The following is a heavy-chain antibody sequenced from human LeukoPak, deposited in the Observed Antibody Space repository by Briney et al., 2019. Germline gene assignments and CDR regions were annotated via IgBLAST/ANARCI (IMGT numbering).Heavy chain of an antibody. Sequence: SETLSLTCTVSGGSISSGGYYWSWIRQHPGKGLEWIGYIYYSGSTYYNPSLKSRVTLSVDTSKNQFSLKLSSVTAADTAVYYCARLPKRGYSYGFIDYWGQGTLVTVSS. J-gene: IGHJ4*02. CDR1: GGSISSGGYY. CDR3: ARLPKRGYSYGFIDY. D-gene: IGHD5-18*01. CDR2: IYYSGST. V-gene: IGHV4-31*03.